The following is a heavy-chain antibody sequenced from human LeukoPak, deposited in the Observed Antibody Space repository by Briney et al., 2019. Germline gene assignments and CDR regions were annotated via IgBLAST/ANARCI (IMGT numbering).Heavy chain of an antibody. CDR1: GGSISSYY. CDR3: ARLYGQAAADY. Sequence: SETLSLTCTVSGGSISSYYWSWIRQPPGKELEWIGYIYTSGSTNYNPSLKSRVTISVDTSKNQFSLKLSSVTAADTAVYYCARLYGQAAADYWGQGTLVTVSS. D-gene: IGHD6-13*01. V-gene: IGHV4-4*09. J-gene: IGHJ4*02. CDR2: IYTSGST.